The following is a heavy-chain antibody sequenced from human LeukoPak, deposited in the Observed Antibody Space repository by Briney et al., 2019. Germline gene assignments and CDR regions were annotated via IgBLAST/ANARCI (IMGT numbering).Heavy chain of an antibody. CDR2: ISSSGSTI. Sequence: GGSLRLSCAASGSTFSYYSMNWVRQAPGKGLEWVSYISSSGSTIYYADSVKGRFTISRDNAKNSLYLQMNSLRAEDTAVYYCARGAYYYDSSAYLSDVAYWGQGTLVTVSS. J-gene: IGHJ4*02. V-gene: IGHV3-48*01. CDR1: GSTFSYYS. CDR3: ARGAYYYDSSAYLSDVAY. D-gene: IGHD3-22*01.